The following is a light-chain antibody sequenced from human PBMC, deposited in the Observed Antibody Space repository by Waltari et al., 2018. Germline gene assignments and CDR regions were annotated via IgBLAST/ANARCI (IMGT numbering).Light chain of an antibody. Sequence: EIVMTQSPATLSVSPGERATLSCRASQSVSSNLAWYQQKPGQATRLLIYGASTRATGIPSRFSGSGSGIEFTLTISSLQSEDFAVYYCQQYNNWPRATFGQGTKVEIK. V-gene: IGKV3-15*01. CDR1: QSVSSN. CDR2: GAS. CDR3: QQYNNWPRAT. J-gene: IGKJ1*01.